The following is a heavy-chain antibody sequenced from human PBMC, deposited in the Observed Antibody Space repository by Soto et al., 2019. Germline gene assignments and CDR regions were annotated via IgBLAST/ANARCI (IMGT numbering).Heavy chain of an antibody. Sequence: QVQLVESGGGVVQPGRSLRLSCAASGFTFSSYAMHWVRQAPGKGLEWVAVISYDGSNKYYADSVKGRFTISRDNSKNTLYLQMNSLRAEDTAVYYCARGYDRGFDYWGQGTLVTVSS. J-gene: IGHJ4*02. CDR2: ISYDGSNK. D-gene: IGHD3-10*02. V-gene: IGHV3-30-3*01. CDR3: ARGYDRGFDY. CDR1: GFTFSSYA.